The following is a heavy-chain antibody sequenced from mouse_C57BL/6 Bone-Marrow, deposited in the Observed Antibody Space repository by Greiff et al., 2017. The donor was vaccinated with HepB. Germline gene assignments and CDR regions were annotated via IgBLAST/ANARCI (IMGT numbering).Heavy chain of an antibody. CDR2: ISNLAYSI. Sequence: EVQLVESGGGLVQPGGSLKLSCAASGFTFSDYGMAWVRQAPRKGPEWVAFISNLAYSIYYADTVTGRFTISRENAKNTLYLEMSSLRSEDTAMYYCARLYYGSSPWYFDVWGTGTTVTVSS. D-gene: IGHD1-1*01. CDR1: GFTFSDYG. CDR3: ARLYYGSSPWYFDV. V-gene: IGHV5-15*01. J-gene: IGHJ1*03.